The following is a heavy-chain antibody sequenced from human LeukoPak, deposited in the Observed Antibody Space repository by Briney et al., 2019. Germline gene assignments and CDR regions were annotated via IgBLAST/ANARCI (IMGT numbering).Heavy chain of an antibody. Sequence: GGSLRLSCAASGFTFGDYTMHWVRQAPGKGLEWVSLISWDGGSTYYADSVKGRFTISRDNSKNSLYLQMNSLRTEDTALYYCAKGDYDSSGYYPTFDYWGQGTLVTVSS. CDR1: GFTFGDYT. J-gene: IGHJ4*02. CDR2: ISWDGGST. D-gene: IGHD3-22*01. CDR3: AKGDYDSSGYYPTFDY. V-gene: IGHV3-43*01.